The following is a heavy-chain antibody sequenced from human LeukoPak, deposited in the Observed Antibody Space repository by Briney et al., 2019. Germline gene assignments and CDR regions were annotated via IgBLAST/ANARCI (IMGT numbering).Heavy chain of an antibody. Sequence: GGSLRLSCAASGFTFSSYAMSWVRQAPGKGLEWVSAISGSGGSTYYADSVKGRFTISRDNSKNTLYLQMNSLRAEDTAVYYCAKVLQWELLKNWFDPWGQGTLVTVSS. D-gene: IGHD1-26*01. CDR3: AKVLQWELLKNWFDP. J-gene: IGHJ5*02. CDR2: ISGSGGST. CDR1: GFTFSSYA. V-gene: IGHV3-23*01.